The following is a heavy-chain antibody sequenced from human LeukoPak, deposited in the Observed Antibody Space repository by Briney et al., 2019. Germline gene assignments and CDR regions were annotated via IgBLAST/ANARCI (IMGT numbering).Heavy chain of an antibody. CDR1: GGSISTFY. V-gene: IGHV4-59*01. D-gene: IGHD3-10*01. J-gene: IGHJ4*02. CDR3: ARSYGSGSYFDY. Sequence: SETLSLTCTVSGGSISTFYWSWIRQPPGRGLEWIGYIYYSGSAKCNPSLKSRVTISVDTSKSQFSLKLSSVTAADTAVYYCARSYGSGSYFDYWGQGTPVTVSS. CDR2: IYYSGSA.